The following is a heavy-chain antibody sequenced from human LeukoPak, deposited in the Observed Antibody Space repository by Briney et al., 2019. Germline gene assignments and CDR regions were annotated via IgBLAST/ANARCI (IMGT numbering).Heavy chain of an antibody. CDR1: GYSFTTYW. CDR2: IYPGDSDT. D-gene: IGHD3-10*01. J-gene: IGHJ4*02. CDR3: AKHSRTGSSFDPFEY. Sequence: GESLKISCKGSGYSFTTYWIGWVRQMPGRGLEWMGIIYPGDSDTRYSPSFQGQVTISADKSISTAYLQWSRLKASDIAIYYCAKHSRTGSSFDPFEYWGQGTLVTVSS. V-gene: IGHV5-51*01.